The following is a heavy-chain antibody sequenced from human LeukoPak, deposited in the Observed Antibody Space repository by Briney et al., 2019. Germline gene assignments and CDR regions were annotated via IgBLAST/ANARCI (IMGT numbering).Heavy chain of an antibody. CDR3: AKVMTRTMVRGVPPSDY. CDR1: GFTFSNYA. Sequence: TGGSLRLSCAASGFTFSNYAMSWVRQAPGKGLEWVSAISGSGGSTYYADSVKGRFTISGDNSKNTLYLQMNSLRAEDTAVYYCAKVMTRTMVRGVPPSDYWGQGTLVTVSS. J-gene: IGHJ4*02. V-gene: IGHV3-23*01. D-gene: IGHD3-10*01. CDR2: ISGSGGST.